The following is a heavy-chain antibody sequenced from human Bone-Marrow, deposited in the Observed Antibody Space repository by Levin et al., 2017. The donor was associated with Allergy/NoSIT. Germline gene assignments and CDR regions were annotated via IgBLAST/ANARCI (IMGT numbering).Heavy chain of an antibody. J-gene: IGHJ4*02. CDR2: INHSGST. CDR1: GGSFSGYY. V-gene: IGHV4-34*01. Sequence: GSLRLSCAVYGGSFSGYYWSWIRQPPGKGLEWIGEINHSGSTNYNPSLKSRVTISVDTSKNQFSLKLSSVTAADTAVYYCARGGRSSGWGYWGQGTLVTVSS. CDR3: ARGGRSSGWGY. D-gene: IGHD6-19*01.